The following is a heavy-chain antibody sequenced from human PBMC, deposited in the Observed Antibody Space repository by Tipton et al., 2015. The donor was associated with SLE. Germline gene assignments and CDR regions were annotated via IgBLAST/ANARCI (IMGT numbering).Heavy chain of an antibody. CDR1: GGSISSGGYY. CDR2: IYYSGST. D-gene: IGHD6-19*01. Sequence: TLSLTCTVSGGSISSGGYYWSWIRQHPGKGLEWIGYIYYSGSTYYNPSLKSRVTISVDTSKNQFSLKLSSVTAADTAVYYCAREWYSSGWPEGAFDIWGQGTMVTVSS. V-gene: IGHV4-31*03. J-gene: IGHJ3*02. CDR3: AREWYSSGWPEGAFDI.